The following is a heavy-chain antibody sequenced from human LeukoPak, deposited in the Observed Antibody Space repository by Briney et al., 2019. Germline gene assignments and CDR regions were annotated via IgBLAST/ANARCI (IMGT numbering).Heavy chain of an antibody. CDR1: GYTLTELS. Sequence: ASVKVSCKVSGYTLTELSMHWVRQAPGKGLEWMGGFDPEDGETIYAQKFQGRVTMTEDTSTDTAYMELSSLRSEDTAVCYCATSRPTTGTTWPHPDAFDIWGQGTMVTVSS. CDR3: ATSRPTTGTTWPHPDAFDI. J-gene: IGHJ3*02. D-gene: IGHD1-1*01. CDR2: FDPEDGET. V-gene: IGHV1-24*01.